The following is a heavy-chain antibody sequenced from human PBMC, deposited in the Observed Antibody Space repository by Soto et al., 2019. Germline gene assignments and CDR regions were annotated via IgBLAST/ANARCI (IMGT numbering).Heavy chain of an antibody. CDR3: ARVAASFGEFDYFDY. D-gene: IGHD3-10*01. CDR1: GFNFNSYT. J-gene: IGHJ4*02. V-gene: IGHV3-21*06. Sequence: GGSLRLSCSASGFNFNSYTMNWVRQAPGKGLEWVSSISRFSDRTYYADSVKGRFAIFRANAENSVYLQVNSLRAEDTAVYYCARVAASFGEFDYFDYWRPGAPANDS. CDR2: ISRFSDRT.